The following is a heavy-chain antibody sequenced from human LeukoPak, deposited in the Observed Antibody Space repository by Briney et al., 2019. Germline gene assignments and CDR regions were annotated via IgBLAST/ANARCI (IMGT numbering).Heavy chain of an antibody. CDR1: GFTFSSSS. J-gene: IGHJ3*02. Sequence: PGRSLRLSCEASGFTFSSSSMSWVGQSPGKGRGWVSSIRIGSFYIYYAESVKGRFTISRDNAENSVYLQMNSLRAEDTAVYYCARDTNWGSGALDIWGQGTMVTVSS. CDR2: IRIGSFYI. D-gene: IGHD7-27*01. V-gene: IGHV3-21*01. CDR3: ARDTNWGSGALDI.